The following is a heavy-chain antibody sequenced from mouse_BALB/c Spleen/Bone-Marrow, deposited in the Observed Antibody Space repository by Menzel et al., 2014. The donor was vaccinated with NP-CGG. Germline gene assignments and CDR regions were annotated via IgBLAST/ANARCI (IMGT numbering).Heavy chain of an antibody. CDR2: IDPANGNT. J-gene: IGHJ2*01. CDR3: ARYYYGYCFDY. V-gene: IGHV14-3*02. D-gene: IGHD1-2*01. CDR1: GLNIKDTY. Sequence: EVQLQQSGAELVKPGASVRLSCTASGLNIKDTYIHWVKQRPEQVLEWIGRIDPANGNTKYDPKFQGKATITADTSSNTASQQLSSLTSEDTAVYYCARYYYGYCFDYWGQGTTLTVSS.